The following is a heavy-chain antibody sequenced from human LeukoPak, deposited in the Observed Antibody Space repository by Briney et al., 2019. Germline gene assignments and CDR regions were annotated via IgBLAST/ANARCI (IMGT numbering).Heavy chain of an antibody. CDR1: GGTVSRYV. CDR3: ARAARIAAAGNGVGRAFHY. Sequence: ASVKVPCKASGGTVSRYVITWVRQAPGQGREWMGRLIPFPGRAIYAQKFQRRVTITADKSATTAYMEVSGLTSDDTAVYYCARAARIAAAGNGVGRAFHYWGQGTLVTVSS. CDR2: LIPFPGRA. V-gene: IGHV1-69*04. D-gene: IGHD6-13*01. J-gene: IGHJ4*02.